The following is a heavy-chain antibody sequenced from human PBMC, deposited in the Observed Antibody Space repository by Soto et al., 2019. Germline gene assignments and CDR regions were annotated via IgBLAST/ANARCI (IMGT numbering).Heavy chain of an antibody. V-gene: IGHV3-9*01. CDR1: GFTFDDYA. D-gene: IGHD3-10*01. Sequence: PGGSLRLSCAASGFTFDDYAMHWVRQAPGKGLEWVSGISWNSGSIGYADSVKGRFTISRDNAKNSLYLQMNNLRAEGTALYYCAKDTGSMVRGVGSFAYWGQGTLVTVSS. CDR2: ISWNSGSI. CDR3: AKDTGSMVRGVGSFAY. J-gene: IGHJ4*02.